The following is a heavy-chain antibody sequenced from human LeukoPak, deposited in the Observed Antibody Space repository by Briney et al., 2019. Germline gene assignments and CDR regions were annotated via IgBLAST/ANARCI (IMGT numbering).Heavy chain of an antibody. V-gene: IGHV3-23*01. D-gene: IGHD4-11*01. Sequence: GGSLRLSCAASGFTFSSYAMSWVRQAPGKGLEWVSAISGSGGSTYYADSVKGRFTISRDNSKNTLYLQMNSLRAEDTAVYYCAKDLDGRARTTVTPDCYYGMDVWGQGTTVTVSS. J-gene: IGHJ6*02. CDR2: ISGSGGST. CDR3: AKDLDGRARTTVTPDCYYGMDV. CDR1: GFTFSSYA.